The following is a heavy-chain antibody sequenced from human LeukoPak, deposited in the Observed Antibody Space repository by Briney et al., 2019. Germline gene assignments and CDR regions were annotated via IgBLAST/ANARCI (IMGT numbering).Heavy chain of an antibody. Sequence: GGSLRLSCAASGFTFSSYSMNWVRQAPGKGLEWVSSISSSSSYTYYADSVKGRFTISRDNAKNSLYLQMNSLRAEDTAVYYCARDRVGATTLFDYWGQGTLVTVSS. CDR1: GFTFSSYS. CDR3: ARDRVGATTLFDY. CDR2: ISSSSSYT. V-gene: IGHV3-21*01. D-gene: IGHD1-26*01. J-gene: IGHJ4*02.